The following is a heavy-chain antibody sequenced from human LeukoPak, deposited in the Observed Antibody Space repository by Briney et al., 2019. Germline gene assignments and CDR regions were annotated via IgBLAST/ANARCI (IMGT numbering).Heavy chain of an antibody. CDR3: ARVRRAGYCSSTSCSYYYYYGMDV. Sequence: SETLSLTCAVYGGSFSGYYWSWIRQPPGKGLEWIGEINHSGSTNYNPSLESRVTISVDTSKNQFSLKLSSVTAADTAVYYCARVRRAGYCSSTSCSYYYYYGMDVWGQGTTVTVSS. CDR2: INHSGST. D-gene: IGHD2-2*03. J-gene: IGHJ6*02. CDR1: GGSFSGYY. V-gene: IGHV4-34*01.